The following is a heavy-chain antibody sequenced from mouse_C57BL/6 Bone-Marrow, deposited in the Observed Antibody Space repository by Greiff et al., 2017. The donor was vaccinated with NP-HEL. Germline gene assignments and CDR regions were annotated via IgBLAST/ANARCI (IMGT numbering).Heavy chain of an antibody. CDR1: GFTFSSYA. CDR3: TREGGSSDY. Sequence: EVKLMESGEGLVKPGGSLKLSCAASGFTFSSYAMSWVRQTPEKRLEWVAYISSGGDYIYYADTVKGRFTISRDNARNTLYLKMSSLKSEDTAMYYCTREGGSSDYWGQGTTLTVSS. D-gene: IGHD1-1*01. CDR2: ISSGGDYI. J-gene: IGHJ2*01. V-gene: IGHV5-9-1*02.